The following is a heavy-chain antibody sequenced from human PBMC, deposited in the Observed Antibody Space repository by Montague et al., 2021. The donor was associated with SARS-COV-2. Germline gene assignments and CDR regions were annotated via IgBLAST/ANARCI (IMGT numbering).Heavy chain of an antibody. Sequence: SETLSLTCAVSGGSFSDYHWTWIRQSPREGLEWIVQINYDGSTKYNPSFKSRVTISIDTSTNQFSLKLTSVTAADTAVYYCARGAPAYWGQGTMVTVSS. CDR1: GGSFSDYH. CDR2: INYDGST. J-gene: IGHJ4*02. CDR3: ARGAPAY. V-gene: IGHV4-34*01.